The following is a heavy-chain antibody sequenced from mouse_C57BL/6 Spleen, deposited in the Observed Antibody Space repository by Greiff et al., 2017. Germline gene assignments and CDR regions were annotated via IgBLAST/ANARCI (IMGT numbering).Heavy chain of an antibody. CDR1: GYTFTEYT. CDR3: ARHEDTFYYSNYEAWFAY. CDR2: FYPGSGSI. Sequence: VQLQQSGAELVKPGASVKLSCKASGYTFTEYTIHWVKQRSGQGLEWIGWFYPGSGSIKYNEKFKDKATLTADKSSSTVYMELSRLTSEDSAVYFCARHEDTFYYSNYEAWFAYWGQGTLVTVSA. J-gene: IGHJ3*01. D-gene: IGHD2-5*01. V-gene: IGHV1-62-2*01.